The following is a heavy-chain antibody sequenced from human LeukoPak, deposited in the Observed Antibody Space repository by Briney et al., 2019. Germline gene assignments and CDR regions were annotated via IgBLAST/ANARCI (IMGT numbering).Heavy chain of an antibody. CDR2: IYYSGST. CDR1: GGSISSGGYY. V-gene: IGHV4-30-4*08. CDR3: ARDMSGHHLHYYYYYGMDV. D-gene: IGHD1-14*01. J-gene: IGHJ6*02. Sequence: PSQTLSLTCTVSGGSISSGGYYWSWIRQHPGKGLEWIGYIYYSGSTYYNPSLKSRVTISVDTSKNQFSLKLSSVTAADTAVYYCARDMSGHHLHYYYYYGMDVWGQGTTVTVSS.